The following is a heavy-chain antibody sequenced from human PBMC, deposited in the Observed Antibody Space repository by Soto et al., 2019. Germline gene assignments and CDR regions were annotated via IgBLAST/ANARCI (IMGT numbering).Heavy chain of an antibody. V-gene: IGHV3-33*01. J-gene: IGHJ4*02. CDR1: GFTFSSYA. Sequence: GGSLRLSCTASGFTFSSYAMHWVRQAPGKGLEWVAVIWFDGTNKYYADSVKGRFTISRDNSKNTLYLQMNSLRAEDTAMYYCARAQSSGSYYSDYWGRGTQVNV. D-gene: IGHD1-26*01. CDR2: IWFDGTNK. CDR3: ARAQSSGSYYSDY.